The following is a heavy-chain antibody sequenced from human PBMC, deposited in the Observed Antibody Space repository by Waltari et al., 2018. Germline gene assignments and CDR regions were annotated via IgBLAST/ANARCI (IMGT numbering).Heavy chain of an antibody. CDR3: TRGTAGWY. Sequence: EVQLVESGGGLAQPGRSLRLSCRGSGFKFRDDDISWVRQAPGKGRQWVAMIRSNFYGGTTEYDASVKGRFTVSRNDSKSIAYMQMTSLKVQDTGIYYCTRGTAGWYWGQGILVTVSS. D-gene: IGHD6-19*01. J-gene: IGHJ4*02. CDR2: IRSNFYGGTT. V-gene: IGHV3-49*04. CDR1: GFKFRDDD.